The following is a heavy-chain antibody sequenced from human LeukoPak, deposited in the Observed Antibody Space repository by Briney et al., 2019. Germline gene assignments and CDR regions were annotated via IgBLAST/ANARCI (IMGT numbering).Heavy chain of an antibody. V-gene: IGHV3-33*01. CDR3: ARDPVPAAAWYFDY. CDR1: GFTFSSYG. J-gene: IGHJ4*02. D-gene: IGHD2-2*01. Sequence: PGRSLRLSCAASGFTFSSYGMHWVRQAPGKGLEWVAVIWYDGSNKYYADSVKGRFTISRDNSKNTLYLQMNSLRAEDTAVYYCARDPVPAAAWYFDYCGQGTLVTVSS. CDR2: IWYDGSNK.